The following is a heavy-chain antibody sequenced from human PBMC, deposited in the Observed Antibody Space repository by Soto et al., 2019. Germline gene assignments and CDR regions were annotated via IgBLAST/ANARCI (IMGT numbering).Heavy chain of an antibody. CDR2: INPGGGAT. D-gene: IGHD1-26*01. CDR1: GYIFTNYY. J-gene: IGHJ5*02. V-gene: IGHV1-46*01. CDR3: ARGIEGAMILWFDP. Sequence: QVQLVQSGAEVKKPGASVKVSCKASGYIFTNYYIYWVRQAPGQGLEYIGIINPGGGATDYAQKFQGRVTMTRDTSTSTVYMELSSLRYEDTAVYYCARGIEGAMILWFDPWGQGTLVTVSS.